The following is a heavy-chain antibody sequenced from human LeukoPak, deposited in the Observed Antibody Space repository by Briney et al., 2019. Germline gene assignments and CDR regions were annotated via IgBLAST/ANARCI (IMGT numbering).Heavy chain of an antibody. D-gene: IGHD6-19*01. J-gene: IGHJ4*02. CDR3: ARGAAGNVRDFDY. CDR1: GGSISSSSYY. Sequence: SETLSLTCTVSGGSISSSSYYWSWIRQPPGKGLEWIGEINHSGSTNYNPSLKSRVTISVDTSKNQFSLKLSSVTAADTAVYYCARGAAGNVRDFDYWGQGTLVTVSS. CDR2: INHSGST. V-gene: IGHV4-39*07.